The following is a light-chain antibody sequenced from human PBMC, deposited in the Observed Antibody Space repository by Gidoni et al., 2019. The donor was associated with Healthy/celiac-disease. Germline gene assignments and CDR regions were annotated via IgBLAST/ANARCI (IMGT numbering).Light chain of an antibody. CDR1: QGISNS. Sequence: IQMTQSPSSLSASVGDRVTITCRASQGISNSVAWYQQKPGKAPKLLLYAASRLESGVPSRFSGSGSGTDYTLTISSLQPEDFATYYCQQYYSTPTCGQGTRLEIK. V-gene: IGKV1-NL1*01. J-gene: IGKJ5*01. CDR2: AAS. CDR3: QQYYSTPT.